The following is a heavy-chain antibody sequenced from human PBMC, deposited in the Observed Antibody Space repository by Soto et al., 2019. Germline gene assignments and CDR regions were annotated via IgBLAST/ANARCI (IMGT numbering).Heavy chain of an antibody. D-gene: IGHD3-10*01. CDR2: IGSSGGAI. Sequence: EVQLLESGGGLVQVGGSLRLSCVGSGFGFDSYAMSWVRQAPGKGLEWVSGIGSSGGAIVYADSVRGRFTISRDNSRNALYLHMNCLRAGDTAVYYCAKALWFGESSHYFHYWGQGTLVTVSS. CDR3: AKALWFGESSHYFHY. CDR1: GFGFDSYA. J-gene: IGHJ4*02. V-gene: IGHV3-23*01.